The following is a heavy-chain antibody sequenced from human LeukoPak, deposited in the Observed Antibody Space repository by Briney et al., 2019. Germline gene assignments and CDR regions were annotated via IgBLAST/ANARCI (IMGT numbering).Heavy chain of an antibody. CDR2: ISAYNGNT. J-gene: IGHJ6*02. CDR1: GYTFTSYG. D-gene: IGHD1-26*01. CDR3: ATHHSGSYTSYGMDV. Sequence: ASVTVSCKASGYTFTSYGISWVRQAPGQGLEWMGWISAYNGNTNYAQKLQGRVTMTTDTSTSTAYMELRSLRSEDTAVYYCATHHSGSYTSYGMDVWGQGTTVTVSS. V-gene: IGHV1-18*01.